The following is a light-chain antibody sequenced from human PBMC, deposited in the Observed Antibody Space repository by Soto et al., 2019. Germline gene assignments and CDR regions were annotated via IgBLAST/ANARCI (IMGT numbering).Light chain of an antibody. CDR1: QSVSSN. Sequence: EIVLTQSPATLSLSPGERATLSCRASQSVSSNLAWYQQKPGQAPRLLIYGASTRATGIPARFSGSGSGTEFTLTISSLQSEDFVVYDCQQYNNWPPITFGQGTRLEIK. V-gene: IGKV3-15*01. CDR2: GAS. CDR3: QQYNNWPPIT. J-gene: IGKJ5*01.